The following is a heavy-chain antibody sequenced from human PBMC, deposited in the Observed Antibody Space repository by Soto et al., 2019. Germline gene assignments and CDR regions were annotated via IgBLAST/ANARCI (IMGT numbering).Heavy chain of an antibody. V-gene: IGHV4-61*01. Sequence: SETLTLTCAVCAASLSSGSFYGTWIRQPPGKGLEWIGYIYDSGSTNYNPSLKSRVNLSVDTSKNQVSLKLTSVTAADTAVYYCGRAHRDLQQLVHYYYSMDVWGQGTTVTVSS. CDR2: IYDSGST. CDR1: AASLSSGSFY. D-gene: IGHD6-13*01. CDR3: GRAHRDLQQLVHYYYSMDV. J-gene: IGHJ6*02.